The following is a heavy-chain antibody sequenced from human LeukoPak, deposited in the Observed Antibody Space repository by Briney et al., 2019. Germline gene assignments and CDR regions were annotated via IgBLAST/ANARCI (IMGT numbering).Heavy chain of an antibody. Sequence: ASVKVSCKPSGYTFTSYGISWVRQAPGQGLEWMGWISAYNGNTNYAQKLQGRVTMTTDTSTSTAYMELSSLRSEDTAVYYCARESVPPYCGGDCCLDYWGQGTLVTVSS. D-gene: IGHD2-21*02. V-gene: IGHV1-18*01. J-gene: IGHJ4*02. CDR3: ARESVPPYCGGDCCLDY. CDR2: ISAYNGNT. CDR1: GYTFTSYG.